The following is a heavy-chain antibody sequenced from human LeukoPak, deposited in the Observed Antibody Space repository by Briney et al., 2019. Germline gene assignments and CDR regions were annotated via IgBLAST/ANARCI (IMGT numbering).Heavy chain of an antibody. Sequence: PSETLSLTCTVSGGSISSYYWSWIRQPPGKGLEWIGYIYYSGSTNYNPSLKSRVTISVDTSKNQFSLKLSSVTAAVTAVYYCARGALLWFGDRMEYYFDYWGQGTLLTVSS. J-gene: IGHJ4*02. D-gene: IGHD3-10*01. V-gene: IGHV4-59*01. CDR3: ARGALLWFGDRMEYYFDY. CDR1: GGSISSYY. CDR2: IYYSGST.